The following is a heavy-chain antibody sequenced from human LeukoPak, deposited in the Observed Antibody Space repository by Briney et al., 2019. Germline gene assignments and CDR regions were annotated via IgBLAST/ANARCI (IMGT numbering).Heavy chain of an antibody. V-gene: IGHV3-21*01. D-gene: IGHD3-3*01. CDR2: ISSSSSSYI. CDR1: GFTFSSYS. J-gene: IGHJ6*03. CDR3: AREANYDFWSGYYPYYYYYYMDV. Sequence: GGSLRLSCAASGFTFSSYSMNWVRQAPGKGLEWVSSISSSSSSYIYYADSVKGRFTISRDNAKNSLYLQMNSLRAEDTAVYYCAREANYDFWSGYYPYYYYYYMDVWGKGTTVTVSS.